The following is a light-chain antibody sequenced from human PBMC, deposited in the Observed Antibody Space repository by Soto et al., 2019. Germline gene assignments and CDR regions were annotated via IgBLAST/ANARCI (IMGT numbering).Light chain of an antibody. V-gene: IGKV3-15*01. CDR3: QQYTNWPPNT. CDR2: GAS. J-gene: IGKJ5*01. Sequence: EIVMTQSPVSLSLSPGERATLCCRASQSVYSNLAWYQQRPGQAPRLLIYGASTRATGVPARFSGRGSGTEFTLTISSLQSEDFAVYYCQQYTNWPPNTFGQGTRLEIK. CDR1: QSVYSN.